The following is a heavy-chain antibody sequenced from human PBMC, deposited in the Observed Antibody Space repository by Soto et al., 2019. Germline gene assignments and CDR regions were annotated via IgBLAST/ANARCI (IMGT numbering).Heavy chain of an antibody. CDR3: AMLGSWSGGSNDIDV. CDR1: GLIFSDYH. D-gene: IGHD2-15*01. Sequence: EVQLVESGGGLVQPGGSLRLSCAASGLIFSDYHMDWVRQAPGKGLEWVGRISRKDNSYTTEYAASVKGRFTISRDDSKNPLYLQMNSLKTEDTAVYYFAMLGSWSGGSNDIDVLGQGTTVTVSS. J-gene: IGHJ6*02. CDR2: ISRKDNSYTT. V-gene: IGHV3-72*01.